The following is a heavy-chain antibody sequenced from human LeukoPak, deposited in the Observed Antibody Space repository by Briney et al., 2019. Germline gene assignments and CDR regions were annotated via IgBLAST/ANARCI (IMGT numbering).Heavy chain of an antibody. V-gene: IGHV3-53*01. D-gene: IGHD5-18*01. J-gene: IGHJ6*02. CDR3: ARDGYGYPRGYYYYYYGMDV. CDR2: LYSNGDT. Sequence: GGSLRLSCAASGFTFSSYSMNWVRQAPGKGLEWVSVLYSNGDTYYADSVKGRFTISRDNSKNTLYLQLNTLRAEDTAMYYCARDGYGYPRGYYYYYYGMDVWGQGTTVTVSS. CDR1: GFTFSSYS.